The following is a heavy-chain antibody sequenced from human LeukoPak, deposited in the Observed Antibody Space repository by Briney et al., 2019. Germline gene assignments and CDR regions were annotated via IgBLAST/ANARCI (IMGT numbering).Heavy chain of an antibody. Sequence: ASVKVSCKASGYTFTSYDINWVRQATGQGLEWMGWMNPNSGNTGYAQKFQGRVTITRNTSISTAYMELSSLRSEDTAVYHCARLGSSSWYDYWGQGTLVTVSS. CDR1: GYTFTSYD. CDR3: ARLGSSSWYDY. J-gene: IGHJ4*02. D-gene: IGHD6-13*01. CDR2: MNPNSGNT. V-gene: IGHV1-8*03.